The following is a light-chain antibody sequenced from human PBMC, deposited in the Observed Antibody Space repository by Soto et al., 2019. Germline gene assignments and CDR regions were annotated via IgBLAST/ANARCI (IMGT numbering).Light chain of an antibody. CDR2: DNY. J-gene: IGLJ2*01. CDR1: PSNIVNNF. Sequence: QSVLTQPPSVSATPGQKVTISCSGGPSNIVNNFVSWYQRLPGTAPRVIIYDNYERPSGIPDRFSGSKSGTSATLDITGLQTGDEADYYCATCDNLRSAGLFGGGTQLTVL. V-gene: IGLV1-51*01. CDR3: ATCDNLRSAGL.